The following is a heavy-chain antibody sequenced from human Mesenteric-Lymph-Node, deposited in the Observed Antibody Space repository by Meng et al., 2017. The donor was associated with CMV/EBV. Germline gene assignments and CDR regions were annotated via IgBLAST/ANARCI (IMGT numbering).Heavy chain of an antibody. V-gene: IGHV3-23*01. J-gene: IGHJ4*02. CDR1: GFTFSSYA. D-gene: IGHD1-26*01. CDR3: AKDQSGSYFYYFDY. CDR2: ISGSGGST. Sequence: SGFTFSSYAMSWVRQAPGKGLEWVSAISGSGGSTYYADSVKGRFTISRDNSKNTLYLQMNSLRAEDTAVYYCAKDQSGSYFYYFDYWGQGTLVTVSS.